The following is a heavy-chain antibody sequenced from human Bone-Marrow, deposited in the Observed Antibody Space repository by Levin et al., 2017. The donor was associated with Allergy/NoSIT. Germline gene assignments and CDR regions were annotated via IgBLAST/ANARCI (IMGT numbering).Heavy chain of an antibody. CDR1: GFSFSRYA. CDR2: TLYDGSRS. Sequence: PGGSLRLSCAASGFSFSRYAMNWVRRAPGKGLEWVANTLYDGSRSWYGDSLRGRCTISRDNSKNTLYLQMSDLRPYATAVYYCWTWGFKLGVDYWGRGIMVTVSS. D-gene: IGHD3-16*01. CDR3: WTWGFKLGVDY. V-gene: IGHV3-30*02. J-gene: IGHJ4*02.